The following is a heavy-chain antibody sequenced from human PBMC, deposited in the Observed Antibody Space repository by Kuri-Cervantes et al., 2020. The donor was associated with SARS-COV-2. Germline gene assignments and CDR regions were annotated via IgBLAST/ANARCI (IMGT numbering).Heavy chain of an antibody. CDR2: IIPIIGTA. V-gene: IGHV1-69*05. Sequence: SVKVSCKASGGTFSSYAICWVRQAPGQGLEWMGGIIPIIGTANYAQKFQGRVTITTDESTSTAYMELSSLRSDDTAVYSCARDSPFWEYVWGKRFDPWGQGTLVTVSS. J-gene: IGHJ5*02. CDR3: ARDSPFWEYVWGKRFDP. CDR1: GGTFSSYA. D-gene: IGHD3-16*01.